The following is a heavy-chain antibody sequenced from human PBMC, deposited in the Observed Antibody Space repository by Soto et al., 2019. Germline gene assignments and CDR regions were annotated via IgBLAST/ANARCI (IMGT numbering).Heavy chain of an antibody. CDR3: ARDPSHDSTGPPWGYYYGMDA. CDR1: GVNFNTFG. V-gene: IGHV3-33*01. CDR2: LWFDGTNE. D-gene: IGHD3-3*01. Sequence: QVQLVESGGGVVQPGGSLRLSCAVSGVNFNTFGMHWVRQSPGKGLEWVAVLWFDGTNEYYSDSVKGRFTISRDISKSTLHLQMNRLRAEDTAIYYCARDPSHDSTGPPWGYYYGMDAWGQGTTVTVSS. J-gene: IGHJ6*02.